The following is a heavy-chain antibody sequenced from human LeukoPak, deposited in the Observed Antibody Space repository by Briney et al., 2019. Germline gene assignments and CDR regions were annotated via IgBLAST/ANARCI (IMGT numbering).Heavy chain of an antibody. J-gene: IGHJ5*02. V-gene: IGHV3-11*01. CDR2: ISTSGTIT. CDR1: GFTFSGYY. CDR3: ARGAGPLFDP. Sequence: GGSLRLSCAASGFTFSGYYMSWIRQAPGKGLEWFSYISTSGTITHYADSVKGRFTISRDNAKNSLYLQMNSLRAEDTAVYYCARGAGPLFDPWGQGTLVTVSS.